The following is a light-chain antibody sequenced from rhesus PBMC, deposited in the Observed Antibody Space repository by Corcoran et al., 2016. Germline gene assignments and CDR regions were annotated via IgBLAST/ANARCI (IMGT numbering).Light chain of an antibody. J-gene: IGLJ1*01. V-gene: IGLV2S9*01. Sequence: QSALTQPRSLSKSLGQSVTISCTGTRKDSGGYNDVSWYQQRQGSVPRLLIYDVNRRPSGVSDRFSGSQSGNTTSLTISGIQAEDEADYFCWSYRRRNNYIFGPGTRLTVL. CDR1: RKDSGGYND. CDR2: DVN. CDR3: WSYRRRNNYI.